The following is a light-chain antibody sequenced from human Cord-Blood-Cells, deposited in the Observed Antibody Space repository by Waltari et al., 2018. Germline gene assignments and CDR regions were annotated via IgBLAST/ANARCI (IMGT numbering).Light chain of an antibody. CDR1: QGVSRN. CDR2: GAS. J-gene: IGKJ1*01. CDR3: QQYNNWAWT. Sequence: EIVMTQSPATLSVSPGERATLSCRASQGVSRNLAWYQQRPGQAPRLLIYGASTRGTGMPARLSGSGSGREFTLTISSLQSEDFAVYYCQQYNNWAWTFGQGTKVEIK. V-gene: IGKV3-15*01.